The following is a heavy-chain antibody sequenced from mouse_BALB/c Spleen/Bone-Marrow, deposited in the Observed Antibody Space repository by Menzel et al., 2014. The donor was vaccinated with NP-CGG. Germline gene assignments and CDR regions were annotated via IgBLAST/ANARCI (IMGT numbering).Heavy chain of an antibody. V-gene: IGHV1-69*01. CDR1: GYTFTDYW. J-gene: IGHJ2*01. D-gene: IGHD4-1*01. CDR2: IDTSDSYT. Sequence: QVQLQQSGAELVMPGASVKMSCKASGYTFTDYWMHWVKQRPGQGLEWIGAIDTSDSYTSYNQKFKGKATLTVDESSSTAYMQLSSLTSEDSAVYYCARELGRGYYFDYWGQGPTLTVSS. CDR3: ARELGRGYYFDY.